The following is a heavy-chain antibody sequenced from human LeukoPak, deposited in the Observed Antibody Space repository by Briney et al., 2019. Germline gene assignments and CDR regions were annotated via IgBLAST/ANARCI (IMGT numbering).Heavy chain of an antibody. CDR2: IYTSGST. D-gene: IGHD6-19*01. V-gene: IGHV4-61*02. CDR3: ARDVKYSSGWYFDC. J-gene: IGHJ4*02. CDR1: GGSISSGSYY. Sequence: PSQTLSLTCTVSGGSISSGSYYWSWIRQPAGKGLEWIGRIYTSGSTNYNPSLKSRVTISVDTSKNQFSLKLSSVTAADTAVYYCARDVKYSSGWYFDCWGQGTLVTVSS.